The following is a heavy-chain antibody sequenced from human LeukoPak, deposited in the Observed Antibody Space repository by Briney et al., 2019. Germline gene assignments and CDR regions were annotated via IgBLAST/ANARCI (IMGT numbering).Heavy chain of an antibody. D-gene: IGHD3-3*01. J-gene: IGHJ5*02. CDR1: GASVSSYY. Sequence: MSSETLSLTCTFSGASVSSYYRDWLRQTPGKGLEWIGYISDTGKTDSNPSLKSRVSISLGPANKQFSLRLRSVTAADSAVYYCATGYYEPFATWGPGILVTVSS. CDR3: ATGYYEPFAT. V-gene: IGHV4-59*02. CDR2: ISDTGKT.